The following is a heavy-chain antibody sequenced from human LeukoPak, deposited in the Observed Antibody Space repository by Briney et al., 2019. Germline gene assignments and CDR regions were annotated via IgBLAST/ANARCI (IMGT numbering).Heavy chain of an antibody. CDR3: ARDGQHGYYYYMDV. J-gene: IGHJ6*03. CDR2: MNPNSGNT. D-gene: IGHD6-13*01. V-gene: IGHV1-8*03. Sequence: GASVKVSYKASGYTFTSYDINWVRQATGQGLEWMGWMNPNSGNTGYAQKFQGRVTITRNTSISTAYMELSSLRSEDTAVYYCARDGQHGYYYYMDVWGKGTTVTVSS. CDR1: GYTFTSYD.